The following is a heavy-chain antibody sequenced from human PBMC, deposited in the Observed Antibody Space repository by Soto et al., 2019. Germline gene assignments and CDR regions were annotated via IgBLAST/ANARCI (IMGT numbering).Heavy chain of an antibody. J-gene: IGHJ4*02. CDR3: ATGVGAKYYFDY. Sequence: EVQLVEAGGGLVQPGGSLRLSCAASGFTFSDHHMDWVRQAPGKGLEWVGRTRNKANSYTTEYAASVKGRFTISRDDSKNCLYLQMNSLKTEDTAVYYCATGVGAKYYFDYWGQGTLVTVSS. D-gene: IGHD1-26*01. V-gene: IGHV3-72*01. CDR2: TRNKANSYTT. CDR1: GFTFSDHH.